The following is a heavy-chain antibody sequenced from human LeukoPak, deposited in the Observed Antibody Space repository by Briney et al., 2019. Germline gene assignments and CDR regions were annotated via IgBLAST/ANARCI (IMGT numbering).Heavy chain of an antibody. CDR3: ARGVSGTYRFDY. CDR1: GYTFTSYY. J-gene: IGHJ4*02. V-gene: IGHV1-46*01. D-gene: IGHD1-26*01. Sequence: ASVKVSCKASGYTFTSYYMHWVRQAPGQGLEWMGIINPSGGNTSYAQKFQGRVTMTRDTSISTAYMELSRLRSDDTAVYYCARGVSGTYRFDYWGQGTLVTVSS. CDR2: INPSGGNT.